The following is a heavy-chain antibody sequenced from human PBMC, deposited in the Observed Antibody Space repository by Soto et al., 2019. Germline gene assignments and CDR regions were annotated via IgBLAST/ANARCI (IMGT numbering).Heavy chain of an antibody. J-gene: IGHJ4*02. D-gene: IGHD2-2*01. V-gene: IGHV3-7*01. CDR3: AGEGRGYCSSTSCPGI. CDR2: IKKDGSEK. Sequence: EAQLVESGGGLVQPGGSLRLSCAASGFTFSSYWMTWVRQAPGKGLEWVANIKKDGSEKYYVDSVKGRFTISRDNAKNSLYLQMSSLRDEDTAVYYWAGEGRGYCSSTSCPGIWGQGTLVTGSS. CDR1: GFTFSSYW.